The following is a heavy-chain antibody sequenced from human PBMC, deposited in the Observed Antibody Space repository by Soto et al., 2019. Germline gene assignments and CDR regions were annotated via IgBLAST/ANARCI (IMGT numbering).Heavy chain of an antibody. Sequence: ASETLSLTCTVSGGSISSYYWNWIRQPAGKGLEWIGRIYTSGSTNYNPSLKSRVTMSVDTSKNQFSLKVSSVTAADTAVYYCARDTGSPGPRFDYWGQGTLVTVSS. CDR1: GGSISSYY. J-gene: IGHJ4*02. CDR2: IYTSGST. V-gene: IGHV4-4*07. CDR3: ARDTGSPGPRFDY. D-gene: IGHD6-6*01.